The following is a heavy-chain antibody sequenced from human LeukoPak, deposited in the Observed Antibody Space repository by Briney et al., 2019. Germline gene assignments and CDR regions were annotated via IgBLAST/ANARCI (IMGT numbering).Heavy chain of an antibody. CDR3: ARIVATSRDAFDI. Sequence: GGALKIFRTGFGYNFTSYLVGWVGPMPRESLEVMGIIYPGDSDTRYSPSFQGQVTISADKSISTAYLQWSSLKASDTAMCYCARIVATSRDAFDIWGQGTMVTVSS. CDR2: IYPGDSDT. D-gene: IGHD5-12*01. V-gene: IGHV5-51*01. J-gene: IGHJ3*02. CDR1: GYNFTSYL.